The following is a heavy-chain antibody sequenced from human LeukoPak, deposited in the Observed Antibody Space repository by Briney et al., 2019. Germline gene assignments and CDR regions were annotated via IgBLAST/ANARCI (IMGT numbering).Heavy chain of an antibody. J-gene: IGHJ4*02. CDR2: ISYDGSNK. CDR3: AKDIAGAFLEWTFDY. CDR1: GFTFSSYA. V-gene: IGHV3-30*18. Sequence: PGGSLRLSCAASGFTFSSYAMHWVRQAPGKGLEWVAVISYDGSNKYYADSVKGRFTISRDNSKNTLYLQMNSLRAEDTAVYYCAKDIAGAFLEWTFDYWGQGTLVTVSS. D-gene: IGHD3-3*01.